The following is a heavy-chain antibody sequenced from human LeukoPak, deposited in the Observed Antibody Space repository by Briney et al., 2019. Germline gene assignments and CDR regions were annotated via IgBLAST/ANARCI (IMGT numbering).Heavy chain of an antibody. J-gene: IGHJ4*02. CDR3: ARMSGSRLPGY. V-gene: IGHV3-48*01. CDR1: GFTFSSHS. Sequence: GGSLRLSCAASGFTFSSHSMNWVRQAPGKGLEWVSYISSSSSARYYADSVKGRFTISRDDARNSLYLQMNSLRAEDTAVYYCARMSGSRLPGYWGQGALVTVSS. CDR2: ISSSSSAR. D-gene: IGHD3-3*01.